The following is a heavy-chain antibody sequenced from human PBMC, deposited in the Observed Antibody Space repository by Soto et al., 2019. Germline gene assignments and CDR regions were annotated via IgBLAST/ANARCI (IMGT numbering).Heavy chain of an antibody. CDR3: AKAQSVAAGARIAVAAYDY. V-gene: IGHV3-43*01. CDR2: ISWDGGST. Sequence: PGGSLRLSCAASGFTFDDYTMHWVRQAPGKGLEWVSLISWDGGSTYYADSVKGRFTISRDNSKNSLYLQMNSLRTEDTALYYCAKAQSVAAGARIAVAAYDYWGQGTLVTVSS. J-gene: IGHJ4*02. CDR1: GFTFDDYT. D-gene: IGHD6-19*01.